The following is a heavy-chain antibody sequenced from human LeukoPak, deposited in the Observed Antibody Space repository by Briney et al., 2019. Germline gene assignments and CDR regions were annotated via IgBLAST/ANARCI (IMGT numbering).Heavy chain of an antibody. CDR1: GGSITSYY. V-gene: IGHV4-39*01. D-gene: IGHD3-22*01. J-gene: IGHJ1*01. CDR2: IYYSGST. CDR3: ARGYYYDSSGYYPRGYFQH. Sequence: SETLTLTCAVSGGSITSYYWGWIRQPPGKGLEWIGSIYYSGSTYYRPSLKSRVTISADTSKNQFSLKLNSVTAADTAVYYCARGYYYDSSGYYPRGYFQHWGQGTLVTVSS.